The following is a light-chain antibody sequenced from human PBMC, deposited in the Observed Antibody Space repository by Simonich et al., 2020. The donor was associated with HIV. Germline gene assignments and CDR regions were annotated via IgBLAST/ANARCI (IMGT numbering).Light chain of an antibody. CDR1: RSDIGISNY. Sequence: QSALTQPASVSGSPGQSITISCTGTRSDIGISNYVSWYQTHPDKAPKLMIYAVSKRPSGVSNRFSASKSGNTASLTISGLQAKDEAVYYCSSYTGINTVVFGGGTKLTVL. CDR3: SSYTGINTVV. CDR2: AVS. J-gene: IGLJ2*01. V-gene: IGLV2-14*01.